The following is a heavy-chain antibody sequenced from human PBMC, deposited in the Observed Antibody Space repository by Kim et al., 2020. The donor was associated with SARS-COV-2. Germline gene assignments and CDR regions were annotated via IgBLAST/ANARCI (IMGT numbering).Heavy chain of an antibody. D-gene: IGHD6-19*01. CDR3: ARDRGIAVAAYNWFDP. V-gene: IGHV3-66*01. J-gene: IGHJ5*02. Sequence: SVKGRFTISRDNSKNTLYLQMNSLRAEDTAVYYCARDRGIAVAAYNWFDPWGQGTLVTVSS.